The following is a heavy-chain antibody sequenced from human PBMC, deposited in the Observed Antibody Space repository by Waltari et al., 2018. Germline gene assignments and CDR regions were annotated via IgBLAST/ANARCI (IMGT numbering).Heavy chain of an antibody. D-gene: IGHD1-26*01. CDR3: ARVQQTYSGRAHFDY. CDR1: GCSISRGSSY. Sequence: QVQLQESGPGLVKPSQTLSPTCTVSGCSISRGSSYWSWLRQPAGKGLEWIGRIYTSGSTNYNPSLKSRVTISVDTSKNQFSLKLSSVTAADTAVYYCARVQQTYSGRAHFDYWGQGTLVTVSS. CDR2: IYTSGST. J-gene: IGHJ4*02. V-gene: IGHV4-61*02.